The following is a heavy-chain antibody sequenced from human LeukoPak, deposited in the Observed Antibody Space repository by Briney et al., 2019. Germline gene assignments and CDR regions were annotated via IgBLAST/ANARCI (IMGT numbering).Heavy chain of an antibody. CDR1: GFTFSSYV. Sequence: GGSLRLSCAASGFTFSSYVMNWVRQAPGKGLEWVSHIIGRGDRTYYADSVKGRFTISRDNSKNTLFLQMNSLGAEDTAVYYCAKHTFARPFDYWGQGTLVTVSS. J-gene: IGHJ4*02. V-gene: IGHV3-23*01. CDR2: IIGRGDRT. CDR3: AKHTFARPFDY. D-gene: IGHD6-6*01.